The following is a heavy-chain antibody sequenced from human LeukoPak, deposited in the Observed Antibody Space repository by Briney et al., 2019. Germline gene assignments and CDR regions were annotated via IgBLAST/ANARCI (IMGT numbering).Heavy chain of an antibody. D-gene: IGHD7-27*01. CDR1: GGSISSSSYQ. CDR3: ARDPRKAGDHDGFDI. Sequence: PSETLSLTCTVSGGSISSSSYQWGWIRQPPGKGLEWIGIIDYSGSTHYNPSLKSRVTISVDTSKNQFSLKLSSVTAADTAVYYCARDPRKAGDHDGFDIWGQGTMVTVSS. V-gene: IGHV4-39*07. J-gene: IGHJ3*02. CDR2: IDYSGST.